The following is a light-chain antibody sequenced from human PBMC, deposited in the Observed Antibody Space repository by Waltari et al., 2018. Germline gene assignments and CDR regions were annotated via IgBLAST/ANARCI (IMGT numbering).Light chain of an antibody. J-gene: IGLJ2*01. Sequence: QPALTHPASVSGSPGQSITISCTGTSSDVGSSHLLSWYQQYPRKAPKILLFEVTTRPSGVSNRVSGSKSGNTASLTISGLQPEDESDFYCSFYAGNSILFGGGTKLTVL. V-gene: IGLV2-23*02. CDR1: SSDVGSSHL. CDR2: EVT. CDR3: SFYAGNSIL.